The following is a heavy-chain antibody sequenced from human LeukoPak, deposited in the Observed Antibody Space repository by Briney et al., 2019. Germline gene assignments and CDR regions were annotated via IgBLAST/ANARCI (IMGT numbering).Heavy chain of an antibody. J-gene: IGHJ4*02. CDR3: ARGVGQQLDDY. CDR1: GGSISSGDYY. Sequence: SETLSHTCTVSGGSISSGDYYWSWIRQPPGRGLEWIGYIYYSGSTYNNPSLKSRVTISVDTSKNQFSLKLSSVTAADTAVYYCARGVGQQLDDYWGQGTLVTVSS. CDR2: IYYSGST. V-gene: IGHV4-30-4*01. D-gene: IGHD6-13*01.